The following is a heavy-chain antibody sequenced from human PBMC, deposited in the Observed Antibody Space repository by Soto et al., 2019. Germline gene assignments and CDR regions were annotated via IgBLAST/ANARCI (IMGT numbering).Heavy chain of an antibody. V-gene: IGHV4-59*02. CDR1: GDSVTSHY. D-gene: IGHD4-4*01. J-gene: IGHJ6*03. Sequence: PSETLSFTCSFSGDSVTSHYLTWIRQSLEKGLEWIGYMHYTGFSHYNPSLKSRVTISVDTSKNQFSLKLSSVSAADTAVYYCARCRDDYSNRCYMDVWGKGTTVTVSS. CDR3: ARCRDDYSNRCYMDV. CDR2: MHYTGFS.